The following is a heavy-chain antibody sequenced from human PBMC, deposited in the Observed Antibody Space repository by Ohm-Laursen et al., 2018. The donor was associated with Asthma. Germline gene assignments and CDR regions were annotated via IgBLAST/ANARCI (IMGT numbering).Heavy chain of an antibody. V-gene: IGHV1-2*06. CDR2: INPNSGGT. J-gene: IGHJ1*01. D-gene: IGHD6-19*01. Sequence: ASVKVSCKASGYTFTSYGISWVRQAPGQGLEWMGRINPNSGGTNYAQKFQGRVTMTRDTSISTAYMELSRLRSEDTAVYYCARGGSSGWYQYFQHWGQGTLVTVSS. CDR1: GYTFTSYG. CDR3: ARGGSSGWYQYFQH.